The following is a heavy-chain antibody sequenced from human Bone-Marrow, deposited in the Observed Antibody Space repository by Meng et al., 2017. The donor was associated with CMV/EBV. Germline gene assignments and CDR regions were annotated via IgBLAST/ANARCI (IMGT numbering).Heavy chain of an antibody. CDR3: ARVRNYDFWSGYYYYYYGMDV. V-gene: IGHV1-8*01. CDR1: GYTFTSYD. D-gene: IGHD3-3*01. Sequence: ASVKVSCKASGYTFTSYDINWVRQATGQGLEWMGWMNPNSGNTGYAQKFQGRVTITADKSTSTAYMELSSLRSEDTAVYYCARVRNYDFWSGYYYYYYGMDVWGQGTTVTVSS. J-gene: IGHJ6*02. CDR2: MNPNSGNT.